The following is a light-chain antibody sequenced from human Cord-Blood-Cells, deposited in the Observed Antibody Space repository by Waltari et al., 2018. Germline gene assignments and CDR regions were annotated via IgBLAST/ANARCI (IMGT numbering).Light chain of an antibody. CDR3: QQSYSTPWT. CDR1: QSISSY. Sequence: DIQMTQSPSSLSASVGDRVTITCRASQSISSYLNWYQQKPGNAPKLLIYAASSLQSGVPPRFSGSGSGTDFTLTISSLQPEDFATYYCQQSYSTPWTFGQGTKVEIK. V-gene: IGKV1-39*01. CDR2: AAS. J-gene: IGKJ1*01.